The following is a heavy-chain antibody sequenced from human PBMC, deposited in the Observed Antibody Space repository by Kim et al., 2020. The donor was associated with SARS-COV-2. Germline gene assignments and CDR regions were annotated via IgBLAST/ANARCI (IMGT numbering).Heavy chain of an antibody. CDR1: GFTFSTYD. V-gene: IGHV3-30*18. CDR2: ISYDGSNK. Sequence: GGSLRLSCAASGFTFSTYDMHWVRQAPGKGLEWVAVISYDGSNKYYADSVKGRFTISRDNSKNTLYLQMNSLRAEDTAVYYCAKIVWTAAFDIWGQGTMVTVSS. J-gene: IGHJ3*02. D-gene: IGHD2-21*01. CDR3: AKIVWTAAFDI.